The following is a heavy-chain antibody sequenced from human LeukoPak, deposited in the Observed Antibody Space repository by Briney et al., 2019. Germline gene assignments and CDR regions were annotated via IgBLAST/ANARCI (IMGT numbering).Heavy chain of an antibody. Sequence: GGSLRLSCAASGFTVSSNYMSWVRQAPGKGLEWVSVIYSGGSTYYADSVKGRFTISRDNSKNTLYLQMNSLRAEDRAVYYCARGYYYYDSSGQPFDYWGREPWSPSPQ. CDR3: ARGYYYYDSSGQPFDY. CDR2: IYSGGST. CDR1: GFTVSSNY. J-gene: IGHJ4*02. D-gene: IGHD3-22*01. V-gene: IGHV3-66*02.